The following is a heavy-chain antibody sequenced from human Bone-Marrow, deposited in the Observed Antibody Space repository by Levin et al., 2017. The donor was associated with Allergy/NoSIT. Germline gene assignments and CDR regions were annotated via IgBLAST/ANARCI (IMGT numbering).Heavy chain of an antibody. Sequence: PGGSLRLSCAASGFTFSSYAMHWVRQAPGKGLEWVAVISYDGSNKYYADSVKGRFTISRDNSKNTLYLQMNSLRAEDTAVYYCARGRVVEYSSTYFDYWGQGTLVTVSS. V-gene: IGHV3-30*04. J-gene: IGHJ4*02. CDR3: ARGRVVEYSSTYFDY. D-gene: IGHD6-6*01. CDR2: ISYDGSNK. CDR1: GFTFSSYA.